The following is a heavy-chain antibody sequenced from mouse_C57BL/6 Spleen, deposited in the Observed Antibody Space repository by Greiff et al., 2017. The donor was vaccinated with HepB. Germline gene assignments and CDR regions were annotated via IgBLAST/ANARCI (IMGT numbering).Heavy chain of an antibody. CDR2: IHPNSGST. CDR3: ARQDGTAWFAY. J-gene: IGHJ3*01. CDR1: GYTFTSYW. Sequence: VQLQQPGAELVKPGASVKLSCKASGYTFTSYWMHWVKQRPGQGLAWIGMIHPNSGSTNYNEKFKSKATLTVDKSSSTAYMQLSSLTSEDSAVYYCARQDGTAWFAYWGQGTLVTVSA. D-gene: IGHD2-1*01. V-gene: IGHV1-64*01.